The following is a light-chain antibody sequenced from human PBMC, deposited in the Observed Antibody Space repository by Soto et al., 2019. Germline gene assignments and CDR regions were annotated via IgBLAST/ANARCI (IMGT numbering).Light chain of an antibody. Sequence: QSALTQPASVSGSPGQSITISCTGTSSDVGGYNYVSWYQQHPGKAPKLMIYDVSNRPSVVSNRFSGSKSGNTASLTISGLPAEEDADYYCSSSTSSSTVVFGGGTKVTVL. CDR3: SSSTSSSTVV. CDR1: SSDVGGYNY. J-gene: IGLJ2*01. V-gene: IGLV2-14*01. CDR2: DVS.